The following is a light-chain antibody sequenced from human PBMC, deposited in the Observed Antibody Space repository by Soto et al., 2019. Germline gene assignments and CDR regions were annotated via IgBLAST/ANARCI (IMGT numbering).Light chain of an antibody. V-gene: IGLV2-14*01. CDR3: SSYTSSSTRVV. J-gene: IGLJ2*01. Sequence: QSALTQPASVSGSPGQSITISCTGTSSDVGTYNYVSWYQQHPGKAPKLMIYEVSHRPSGVSNRFSGSKSGNTASLTISGLQAEDEADYYCSSYTSSSTRVVFGGGTKLTVL. CDR2: EVS. CDR1: SSDVGTYNY.